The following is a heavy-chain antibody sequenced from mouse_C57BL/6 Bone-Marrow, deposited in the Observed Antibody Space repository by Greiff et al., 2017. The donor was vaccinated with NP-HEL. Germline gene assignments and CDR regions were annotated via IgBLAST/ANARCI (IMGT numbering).Heavy chain of an antibody. CDR2: ISNGGGST. J-gene: IGHJ2*01. D-gene: IGHD1-1*01. CDR1: GFTFSDYY. V-gene: IGHV5-12*01. CDR3: ARQNPYYYGSTYFDY. Sequence: EVQVVESGGGLVQPGGSLKLSCAASGFTFSDYYMYWVRQTPEKRLEWVAYISNGGGSTYYPDTVKGRFTISRDNAKNTLYLQMSRLKSEDTAMYYCARQNPYYYGSTYFDYWGQGTTLTVSS.